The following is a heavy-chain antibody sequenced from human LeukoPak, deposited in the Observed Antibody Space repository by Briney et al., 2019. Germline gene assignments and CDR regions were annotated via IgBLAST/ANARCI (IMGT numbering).Heavy chain of an antibody. Sequence: SETLSLTCTVSGGSISSYYWSWIRQPPGKGLEWIGYIYYSGSTNYNPSLKSRVTISVDTSKNQFSLKLSSVTAADTAVYYCARVEGGYYDTPFDYWGQGTLVTVTS. D-gene: IGHD3-22*01. V-gene: IGHV4-59*01. CDR3: ARVEGGYYDTPFDY. CDR2: IYYSGST. CDR1: GGSISSYY. J-gene: IGHJ4*02.